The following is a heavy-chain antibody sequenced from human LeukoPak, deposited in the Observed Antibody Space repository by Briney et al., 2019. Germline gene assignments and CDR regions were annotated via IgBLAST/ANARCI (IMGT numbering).Heavy chain of an antibody. CDR2: INHSGST. CDR1: GGSFSGYY. J-gene: IGHJ5*02. CDR3: ARGARKDYDFWCGYYTGPTFRNWFDP. V-gene: IGHV4-34*01. D-gene: IGHD3-3*01. Sequence: PSETLSLTCAVYGGSFSGYYWSWIRQPPGKGLEWIGEINHSGSTNYNPSLKSRVTISVDTSKNNFSLKLSSVTAADTAVYYCARGARKDYDFWCGYYTGPTFRNWFDPWGQGTLVTVSS.